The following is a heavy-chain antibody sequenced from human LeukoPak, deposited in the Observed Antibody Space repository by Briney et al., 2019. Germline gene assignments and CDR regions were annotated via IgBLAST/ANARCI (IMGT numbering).Heavy chain of an antibody. CDR3: AKDDYGYWFDP. J-gene: IGHJ5*02. CDR2: ISYSVGNT. CDR1: GFAFSGYA. V-gene: IGHV3-23*01. D-gene: IGHD4/OR15-4a*01. Sequence: GGSLRLSCAASGFAFSGYAMGWVRQPPGKGMEWVSAISYSVGNTYYDDSVKGRFTISRDNSKNTLYLQMNSLRAEDTAVYYCAKDDYGYWFDPWGQGTLVAVSS.